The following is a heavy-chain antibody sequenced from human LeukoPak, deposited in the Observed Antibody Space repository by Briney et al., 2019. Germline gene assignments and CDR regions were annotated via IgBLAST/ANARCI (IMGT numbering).Heavy chain of an antibody. CDR1: GFTFSTYA. J-gene: IGHJ4*02. CDR3: ARQAAGVVY. Sequence: GGSLRLSCAASGFTFSTYAVHWVRQAPGKGLEYVSGITRKGDSTYYADSVKGRFTISRDNSKNTLYLQMGGLRAEDMAVYYCARQAAGVVYWGQGTLVTVSS. D-gene: IGHD6-13*01. V-gene: IGHV3-64*02. CDR2: ITRKGDST.